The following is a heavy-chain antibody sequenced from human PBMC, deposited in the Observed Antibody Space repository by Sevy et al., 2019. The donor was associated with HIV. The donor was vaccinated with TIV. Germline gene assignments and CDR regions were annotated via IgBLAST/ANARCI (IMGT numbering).Heavy chain of an antibody. V-gene: IGHV4-59*01. CDR2: IYYSGST. J-gene: IGHJ4*02. Sequence: SETLSLTCTVSGGSISSYYWSWIRQPPGKGLEWIGYIYYSGSTNYDPSLKSRVTISVDTSKNQFSLKLSSVTAADTAVYYCARDGDSTGGFDYWGRGTLVTVSS. CDR3: ARDGDSTGGFDY. CDR1: GGSISSYY. D-gene: IGHD5-12*01.